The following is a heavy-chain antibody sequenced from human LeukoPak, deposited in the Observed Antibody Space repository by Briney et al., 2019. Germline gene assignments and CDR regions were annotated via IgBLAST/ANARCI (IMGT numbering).Heavy chain of an antibody. J-gene: IGHJ3*02. CDR2: IRYDGSNK. D-gene: IGHD6-19*01. CDR3: AKGRSGWYPSGAFDI. Sequence: SCKASGYTFTCYYMHWVRQAPGKGLEWVAFIRYDGSNKYYADSVKGRFTISRDNSKNTLYLQMNSLRAEDTAVYYCAKGRSGWYPSGAFDIWGQGTMVTVPS. V-gene: IGHV3-30*02. CDR1: GYTFTCYY.